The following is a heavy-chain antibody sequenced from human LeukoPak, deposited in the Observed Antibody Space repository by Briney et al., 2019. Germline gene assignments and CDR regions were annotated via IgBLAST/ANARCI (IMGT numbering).Heavy chain of an antibody. CDR3: ARDKNYYDSSRYSHPLDY. CDR2: ISWNSGSI. Sequence: GGSLRLSCAASGFTFDDYAMHWVRQAPGKGLEWVSGISWNSGSIGYVDSVKGRFTISRDNAKNSLYLQMNSLRAEDTAVYYCARDKNYYDSSRYSHPLDYWGQGTLVTVSS. V-gene: IGHV3-9*01. D-gene: IGHD3-22*01. CDR1: GFTFDDYA. J-gene: IGHJ4*02.